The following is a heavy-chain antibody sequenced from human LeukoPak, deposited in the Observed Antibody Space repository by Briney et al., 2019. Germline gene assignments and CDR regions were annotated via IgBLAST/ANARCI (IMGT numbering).Heavy chain of an antibody. CDR3: ARDACSSTSCYAGYYYGMDV. Sequence: GGSLRLSCSASGFTFSTCWMSWVRQAPGKGLEWVANMRRDGNEIYYLDSVRGRFTISRDNAKNSLYLQMNSLRAEDTAVYYCARDACSSTSCYAGYYYGMDVWGQGTTVTVSS. J-gene: IGHJ6*02. D-gene: IGHD2-2*01. CDR2: MRRDGNEI. CDR1: GFTFSTCW. V-gene: IGHV3-7*03.